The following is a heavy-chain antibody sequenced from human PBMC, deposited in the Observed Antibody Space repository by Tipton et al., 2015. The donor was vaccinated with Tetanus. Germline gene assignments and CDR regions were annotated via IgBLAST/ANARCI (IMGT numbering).Heavy chain of an antibody. CDR3: ATRGEARANWFDS. Sequence: SLRLSCAASGFTFADYAMSWFRQAPGKGLEWISYISYSSTSIYYADSVKGRFVVSRDNAKNSLYLQMNTLRDDDTAVYYCATRGEARANWFDSWGQGTLVTVSA. J-gene: IGHJ5*01. CDR1: GFTFADYA. V-gene: IGHV3-11*04. CDR2: ISYSSTSI.